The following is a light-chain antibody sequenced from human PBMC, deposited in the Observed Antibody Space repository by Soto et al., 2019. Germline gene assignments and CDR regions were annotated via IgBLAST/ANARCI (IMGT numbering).Light chain of an antibody. CDR3: GTWDSPDYV. V-gene: IGLV1-51*02. Sequence: QSVLTQPPSVSAAPGQKVTISCSGSSSNIGNNYVSWYQQLPGTAPKLLIYENNKRPSGIPARCSGSKSGTSATLGISGLQNGDEADYYCGTWDSPDYVFGTGTKLTVL. J-gene: IGLJ1*01. CDR1: SSNIGNNY. CDR2: ENN.